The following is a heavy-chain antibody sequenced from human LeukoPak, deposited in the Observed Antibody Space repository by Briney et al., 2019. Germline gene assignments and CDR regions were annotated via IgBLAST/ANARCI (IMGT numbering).Heavy chain of an antibody. D-gene: IGHD6-19*01. Sequence: GGSLRLSCAASGFTFSSYAMGWVRQAPGKGLEWVSAISGSGGTTYYADSVKGRFTISRDNSKNTVYLQMNSLRAEDTAIYYCAKDYTSGWKDFDSWGQGALVTVS. CDR1: GFTFSSYA. V-gene: IGHV3-23*01. J-gene: IGHJ4*02. CDR3: AKDYTSGWKDFDS. CDR2: ISGSGGTT.